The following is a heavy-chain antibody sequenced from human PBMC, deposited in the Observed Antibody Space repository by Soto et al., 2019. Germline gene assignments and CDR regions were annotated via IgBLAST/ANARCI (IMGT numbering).Heavy chain of an antibody. D-gene: IGHD2-15*01. J-gene: IGHJ3*02. CDR3: AKDPGLYCSGGSCYHDAFDI. CDR2: ISGSGGST. V-gene: IGHV3-23*01. CDR1: GFTFSSYA. Sequence: GGSLRLSCAASGFTFSSYAMSWVRQAPGKGLEWVSAISGSGGSTYYADSLEGRFTISRDNSTNTLYLQMNSLSAEDTAVYYCAKDPGLYCSGGSCYHDAFDIWGQGTMVTVSS.